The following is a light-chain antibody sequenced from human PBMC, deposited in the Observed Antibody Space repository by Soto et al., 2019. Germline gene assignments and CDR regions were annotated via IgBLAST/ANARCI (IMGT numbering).Light chain of an antibody. CDR3: QQYTSYSWT. CDR1: QSIFSW. V-gene: IGKV1-5*01. J-gene: IGKJ1*01. CDR2: DAS. Sequence: DIQMTQSPSTLSASVGDRITITYRASQSIFSWLAWYQQKPGRVPKLLIYDASNLESGVPSRFSGSGSGTEFTLTISRLQPDDFATYYCQQYTSYSWTFGQGTKVAIK.